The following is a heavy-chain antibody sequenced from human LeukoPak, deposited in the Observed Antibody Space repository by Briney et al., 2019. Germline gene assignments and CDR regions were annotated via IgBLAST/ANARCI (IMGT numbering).Heavy chain of an antibody. CDR3: ARARVDIAMFTWLNWYFDL. CDR2: ISYDGSNK. D-gene: IGHD5-18*01. J-gene: IGHJ2*01. Sequence: GRSLTLSCAASGFTFSNYAIHWVRQAPGKGREWVAVISYDGSNKYYADSVKGRFTISRDNAKNALYLQMNSMRAEDTAVYYCARARVDIAMFTWLNWYFDLWGRGTLVTVSS. CDR1: GFTFSNYA. V-gene: IGHV3-30-3*01.